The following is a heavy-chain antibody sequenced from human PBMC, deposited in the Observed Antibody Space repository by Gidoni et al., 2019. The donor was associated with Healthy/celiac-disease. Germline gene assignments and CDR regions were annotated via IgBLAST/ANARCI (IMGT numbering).Heavy chain of an antibody. D-gene: IGHD3-16*01. CDR1: GVTFGGSA. J-gene: IGHJ6*02. CDR3: TRRGSGTFGYYYYYGMDV. CDR2: IRSKANSYAT. Sequence: EVQLVESGGGLVQPGGSLKLSCAASGVTFGGSAMHRVRQDSGKGLEWVGRIRSKANSYATAYAASVKGRFTISRDDSKNTAYLQMNSLKTEDTAVYYCTRRGSGTFGYYYYYGMDVWGQGTTVTVSS. V-gene: IGHV3-73*01.